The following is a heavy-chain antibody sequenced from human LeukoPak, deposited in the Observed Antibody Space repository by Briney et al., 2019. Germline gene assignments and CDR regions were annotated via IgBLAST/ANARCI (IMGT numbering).Heavy chain of an antibody. CDR2: IYHSGST. Sequence: SQTLSLTCAVSGGSISSGGYSWSWIRQPPGKGLEWIGYIYHSGSTYYNSSLKSRVTISVDRSKNQFSLKLSSVTAADTAVYYCARGYDSSGYYLDAFDIWGQGTMVTVSS. V-gene: IGHV4-30-2*01. J-gene: IGHJ3*02. CDR1: GGSISSGGYS. CDR3: ARGYDSSGYYLDAFDI. D-gene: IGHD3-22*01.